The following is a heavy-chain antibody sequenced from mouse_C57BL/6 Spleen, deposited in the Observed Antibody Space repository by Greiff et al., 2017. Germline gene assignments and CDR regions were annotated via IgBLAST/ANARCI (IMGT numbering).Heavy chain of an antibody. CDR1: GYSITSGYY. Sequence: VQLKESGPGLVKPSQSLSLTCSVTGYSITSGYYWNWIRQFPGNKLEWMGYISYDGSNNYNPSLKNRISITRDTSKNQFFLKLHSGTTEDTATYYCARVRDYYGSSFYFDYWGQGTTLTVSS. V-gene: IGHV3-6*01. CDR3: ARVRDYYGSSFYFDY. D-gene: IGHD1-1*01. CDR2: ISYDGSN. J-gene: IGHJ2*01.